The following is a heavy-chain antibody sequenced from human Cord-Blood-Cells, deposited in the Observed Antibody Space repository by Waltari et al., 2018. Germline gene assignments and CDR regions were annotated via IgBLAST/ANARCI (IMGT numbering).Heavy chain of an antibody. CDR3: ARISTGTDAFDI. J-gene: IGHJ3*02. V-gene: IGHV4-39*01. CDR1: GGSISSSSYY. D-gene: IGHD1-1*01. CDR2: IYYSGST. Sequence: QLQLQESGPGLVKPSETLSLTCTVSGGSISSSSYYWGWIRQPPGKGLEWIGSIYYSGSTYYNPSLKSRVTISVDTSKNQFSLKLSSVTAADTAVYYCARISTGTDAFDIWGQGTMVTVSS.